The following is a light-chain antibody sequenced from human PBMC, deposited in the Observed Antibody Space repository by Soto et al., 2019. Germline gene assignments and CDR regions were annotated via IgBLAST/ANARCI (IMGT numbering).Light chain of an antibody. CDR2: GSS. J-gene: IGKJ1*01. CDR1: QSVSSSY. CDR3: QQYGSSPWT. Sequence: EIVLTQSPGTLSLSPGERATLSCRASQSVSSSYLAWYQQKPGQAPRLLIYGSSSRATGIPDRFSGSWSGTYFPLTISRLEPEDFAVYYCQQYGSSPWTFGQGTKVEIK. V-gene: IGKV3-20*01.